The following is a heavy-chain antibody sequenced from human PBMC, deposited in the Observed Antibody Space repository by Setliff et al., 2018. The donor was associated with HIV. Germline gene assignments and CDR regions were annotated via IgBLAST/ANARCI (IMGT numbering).Heavy chain of an antibody. CDR2: IYHSGRT. Sequence: SETLSLTCTVSDYSISSGYFWGWIRQPPGKGLEWIGTIYHSGRTDYNPSLETRATISVDTSKNQFSLRLTSVTAADTAVYYCARRTYPGSCTPYFDYWGQGTLVTVSS. D-gene: IGHD1-1*01. CDR3: ARRTYPGSCTPYFDY. J-gene: IGHJ4*02. CDR1: DYSISSGYF. V-gene: IGHV4-38-2*02.